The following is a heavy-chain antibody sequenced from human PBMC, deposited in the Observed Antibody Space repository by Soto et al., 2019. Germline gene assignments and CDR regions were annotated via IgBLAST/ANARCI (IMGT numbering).Heavy chain of an antibody. Sequence: ETLSLPCGIAGESISSNHGWNWFRQPPVKGLEWVGEIWPSGDTNYSPSLEARVTVSLDKSQNQFSLRLTSVTAADTAVYYCARADGHCSITNCGPFAYWGQGILVTVS. CDR3: ARADGHCSITNCGPFAY. D-gene: IGHD2-2*01. J-gene: IGHJ4*02. CDR1: GESISSNHG. V-gene: IGHV4-4*02. CDR2: IWPSGDT.